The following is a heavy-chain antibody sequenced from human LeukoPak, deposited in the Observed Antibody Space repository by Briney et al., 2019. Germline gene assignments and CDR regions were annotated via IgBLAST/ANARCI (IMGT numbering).Heavy chain of an antibody. J-gene: IGHJ6*03. V-gene: IGHV3-74*01. CDR2: TNTHGTSA. Sequence: PGGSLRLSCAASGFTFNNYWMHWVRQAPGKALVWVARTNTHGTSANYADSVKGRFIISRDNANNTLYLQMNGLRDEDTGVYYALAGYYYYYMDVWGKGTTVTVSS. CDR1: GFTFNNYW. D-gene: IGHD6-13*01. CDR3: LAGYYYYYMDV.